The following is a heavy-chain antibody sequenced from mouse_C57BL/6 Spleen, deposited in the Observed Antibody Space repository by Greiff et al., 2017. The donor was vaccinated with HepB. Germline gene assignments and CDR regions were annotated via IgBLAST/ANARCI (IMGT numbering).Heavy chain of an antibody. V-gene: IGHV5-6*01. CDR3: ARHDYVVLYAMDY. Sequence: EVQLVESGGDLVKPGGSLKLSCAASGFTFSSYGMSWVRQTPDKRLEWVATISSGGSYTYYPDSVKGRFTISRDNAKNTLYLQMSNLKSEYTAMYYCARHDYVVLYAMDYWGQGTSVTVSS. J-gene: IGHJ4*01. CDR2: ISSGGSYT. CDR1: GFTFSSYG. D-gene: IGHD2-4*01.